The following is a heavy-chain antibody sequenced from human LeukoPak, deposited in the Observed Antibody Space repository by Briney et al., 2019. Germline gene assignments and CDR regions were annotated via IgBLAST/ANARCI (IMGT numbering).Heavy chain of an antibody. D-gene: IGHD6-19*01. CDR3: ARDSQWLVRLDY. CDR2: ISHDGSNK. J-gene: IGHJ4*02. CDR1: GFPFSSYG. V-gene: IGHV3-30*03. Sequence: GGSLRLSCAASGFPFSSYGMHWVRQAPGKGPEWVAVISHDGSNKYYEDSVKGRFTISRDNSKNTLYLQMNSLRAEDTAVYYCARDSQWLVRLDYWGQGTLVTVSS.